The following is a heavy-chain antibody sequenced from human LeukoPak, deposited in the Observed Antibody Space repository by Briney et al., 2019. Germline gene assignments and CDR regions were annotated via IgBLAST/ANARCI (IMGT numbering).Heavy chain of an antibody. J-gene: IGHJ4*02. Sequence: PSETLSLTCTVSGGSISSYYWSWIRQPPGKGLEWIGYIYYSGSTNYNPSLKSRVTISVDTSKNQFSLKLSSVTAADTAVYYCAREKSMNDFWSGYYGYYFDYWGQGTLVTVSS. V-gene: IGHV4-59*01. D-gene: IGHD3-3*01. CDR1: GGSISSYY. CDR3: AREKSMNDFWSGYYGYYFDY. CDR2: IYYSGST.